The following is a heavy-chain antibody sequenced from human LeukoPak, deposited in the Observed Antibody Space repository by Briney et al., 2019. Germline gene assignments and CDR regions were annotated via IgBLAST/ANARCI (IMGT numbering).Heavy chain of an antibody. J-gene: IGHJ2*01. CDR1: GGSISSGGYS. Sequence: SETLSLTCAVSGGSISSGGYSWSWIRQPPGKGLEWIGYIYHSGSTYYNPSLKSRVTISVDRSKNQFSLKLSSVTAADTAVYYCVKGGRYFDLWGRGTLVTVSP. V-gene: IGHV4-30-2*01. D-gene: IGHD2-15*01. CDR3: VKGGRYFDL. CDR2: IYHSGST.